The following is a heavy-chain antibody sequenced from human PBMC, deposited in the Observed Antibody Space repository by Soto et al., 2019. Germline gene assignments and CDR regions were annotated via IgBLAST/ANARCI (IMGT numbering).Heavy chain of an antibody. CDR1: GFAFRHNY. J-gene: IGHJ5*02. Sequence: QVHLVESGGGLVKPGGSLRLSCTVSGFAFRHNYLTWIRQAPGKGLEWLSYISTSGSPAYYADSVKGRFTSSTDNAKKSLYPQMDSRRAEDTGVYYCATGGIYYEAWGQGTLVTVSS. V-gene: IGHV3-11*01. CDR2: ISTSGSPA. CDR3: ATGGIYYEA. D-gene: IGHD1-26*01.